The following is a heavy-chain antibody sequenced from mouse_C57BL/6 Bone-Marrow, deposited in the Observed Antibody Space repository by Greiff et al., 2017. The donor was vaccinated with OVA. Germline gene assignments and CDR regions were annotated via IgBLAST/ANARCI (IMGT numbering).Heavy chain of an antibody. Sequence: LEESGPELVKPGASVKISCKASGYAFSSSWMNWVKQRPGKGLEWIGRIYPGDGDTNYNGKFKGKATLTADKSSSTAYMQLSSLTSEDSAVYFCARCGYDDGAWFAYWGQGTLVTVSA. CDR3: ARCGYDDGAWFAY. D-gene: IGHD2-2*01. J-gene: IGHJ3*01. CDR2: IYPGDGDT. V-gene: IGHV1-82*01. CDR1: GYAFSSSW.